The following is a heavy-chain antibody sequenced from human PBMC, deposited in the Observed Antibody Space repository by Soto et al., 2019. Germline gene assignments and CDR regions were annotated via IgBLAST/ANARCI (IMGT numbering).Heavy chain of an antibody. D-gene: IGHD1-26*01. V-gene: IGHV3-33*01. CDR2: IWHDGSNK. J-gene: IGHJ4*02. CDR1: GFTFNNYG. CDR3: TRAAIKGELLDY. Sequence: VPLVESGGGVVQPGRSLRLSCAASGFTFNNYGMHWVRQAPGKGLEWVALIWHDGSNKGYADSVKGRFTISRDNSKNTLNLQMNSLSVEDTAVYYCTRAAIKGELLDYWGQGTQVTVSS.